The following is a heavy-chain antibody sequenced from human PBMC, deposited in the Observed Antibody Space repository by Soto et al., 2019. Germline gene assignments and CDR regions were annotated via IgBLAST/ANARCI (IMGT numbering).Heavy chain of an antibody. J-gene: IGHJ6*02. CDR1: GFTFSSYW. D-gene: IGHD2-15*01. Sequence: LGLSCAASGFTFSSYWMHWVRQAPGKGLVWVSRINSDGSSTSYADSVKGRFTISRDNAKNTLYLQMNSLRAEDTAVYYCARDRGFYGMDVWGQGTTVTVSS. CDR2: INSDGSST. V-gene: IGHV3-74*01. CDR3: ARDRGFYGMDV.